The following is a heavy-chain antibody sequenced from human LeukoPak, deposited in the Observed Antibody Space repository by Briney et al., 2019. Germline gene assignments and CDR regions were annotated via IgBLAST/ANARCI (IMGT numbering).Heavy chain of an antibody. CDR3: AKVGIAVAGTGSFGY. Sequence: GGSLRLSCAASGFTFSRYYMHWVRQAPGKGLEWVSAISGSGGSTYYADSVKGRFTISRDNSKNTLYLQMNSLRAEDTAVYYCAKVGIAVAGTGSFGYWGQGTLVTVSS. V-gene: IGHV3-23*01. CDR2: ISGSGGST. J-gene: IGHJ4*02. D-gene: IGHD6-19*01. CDR1: GFTFSRYY.